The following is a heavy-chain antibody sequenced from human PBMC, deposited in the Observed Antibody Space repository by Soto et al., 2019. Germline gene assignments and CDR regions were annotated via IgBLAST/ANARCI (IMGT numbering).Heavy chain of an antibody. CDR2: IYYSGST. J-gene: IGHJ6*02. V-gene: IGHV4-31*03. CDR3: ARGAYCSGGSCYKRSYYYYGMDV. D-gene: IGHD2-15*01. CDR1: GGSISSGGYY. Sequence: QVQLQESGPGLVKPSQTLSLTCTVSGGSISSGGYYWSWIRQHPGKGLEWIGYIYYSGSTYYNPSLKRRVTISVDTSKNQFSLKLSSVTAADTAVYYCARGAYCSGGSCYKRSYYYYGMDVWGQGTTVTVSS.